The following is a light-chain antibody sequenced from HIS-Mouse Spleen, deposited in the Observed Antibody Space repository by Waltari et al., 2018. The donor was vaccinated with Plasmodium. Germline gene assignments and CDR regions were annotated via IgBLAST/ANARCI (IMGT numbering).Light chain of an antibody. CDR1: ALPKNY. Sequence: SYELTQPPPVSVSPGQTARITCSGDALPKNYAYWYQQTSGQAPVLVIYEDSKRPSGIPERFSGSSSGTMATLTISGAQVEDEADYYCYSTDSSGNHRVFGGGTKLTVL. J-gene: IGLJ3*02. CDR3: YSTDSSGNHRV. V-gene: IGLV3-10*01. CDR2: EDS.